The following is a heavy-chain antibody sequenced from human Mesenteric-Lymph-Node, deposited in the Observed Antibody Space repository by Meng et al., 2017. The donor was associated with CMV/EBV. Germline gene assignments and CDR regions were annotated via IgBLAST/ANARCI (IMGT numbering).Heavy chain of an antibody. CDR1: GDSISSGSYF. J-gene: IGHJ4*02. CDR2: IYYSGTT. D-gene: IGHD1-26*01. V-gene: IGHV4-61*01. CDR3: ARDTMGASRPYFFDY. Sequence: SGDSISSGSYFWTWIRQPPGKGLEWIGYIYYSGTTNYHPSLKSRVTISVDTSNNQFSLKLASVTAADTALYFCARDTMGASRPYFFDYWGQGILVTVSS.